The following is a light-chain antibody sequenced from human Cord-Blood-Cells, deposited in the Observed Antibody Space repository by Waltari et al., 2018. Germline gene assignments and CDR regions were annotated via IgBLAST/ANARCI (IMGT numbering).Light chain of an antibody. Sequence: QSALTQPASVSGSPGQSITISCTGTSRDVAGYNYVSWYQQHPGNAPKLMIYDVSNRPSGVSNRFSGSKSGNTASLTISGLQAEDEADYYCSSYTSNVVFGGGTKLTVL. CDR3: SSYTSNVV. J-gene: IGLJ2*01. CDR2: DVS. CDR1: SRDVAGYNY. V-gene: IGLV2-14*01.